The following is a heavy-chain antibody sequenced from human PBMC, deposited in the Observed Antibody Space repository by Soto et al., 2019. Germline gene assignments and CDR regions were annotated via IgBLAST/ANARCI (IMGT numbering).Heavy chain of an antibody. J-gene: IGHJ6*02. CDR3: ASSRFGTSTAHYYYRMDV. CDR1: GGTFSSYA. D-gene: IGHD3-10*01. CDR2: IIPIFGTA. V-gene: IGHV1-69*13. Sequence: SVKVSCKASGGTFSSYAISWVRQAPGQGLEWMGGIIPIFGTANYAQKFQGRVTITADESTSTAYMELSSLRSEDTAVYYCASSRFGTSTAHYYYRMDVWGQGTTVTVSS.